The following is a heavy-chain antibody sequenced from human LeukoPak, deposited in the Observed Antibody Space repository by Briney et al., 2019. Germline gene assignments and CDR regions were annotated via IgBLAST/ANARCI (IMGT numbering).Heavy chain of an antibody. CDR1: GNTFNSYY. J-gene: IGHJ4*02. Sequence: ASVKVSRKASGNTFNSYYMHWVRQAPGQGLEWMGIINPSGGSTDYAQKFQGRVTMNRDTSTSTVYMELSSLRSEDTAVYYCVSQGYSDYNVGSWGQGTLVTVSS. CDR3: VSQGYSDYNVGS. CDR2: INPSGGST. D-gene: IGHD5-12*01. V-gene: IGHV1-46*02.